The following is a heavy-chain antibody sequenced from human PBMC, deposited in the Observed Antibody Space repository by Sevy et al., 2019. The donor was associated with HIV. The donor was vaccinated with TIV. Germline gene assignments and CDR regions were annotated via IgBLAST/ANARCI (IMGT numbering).Heavy chain of an antibody. D-gene: IGHD6-13*01. J-gene: IGHJ1*01. CDR1: GFTFSSDG. Sequence: GGSLRLSCAASGFTFSSDGMHWVHQAPGKGLEWVAVISYDGSNKYYADSVKGRFTISRDNSKNTLYLQMNSLRAEDTPVYYCAKDRGSAAAGIGMAAEYFQHWGQGTLVTVSS. CDR3: AKDRGSAAAGIGMAAEYFQH. V-gene: IGHV3-30*18. CDR2: ISYDGSNK.